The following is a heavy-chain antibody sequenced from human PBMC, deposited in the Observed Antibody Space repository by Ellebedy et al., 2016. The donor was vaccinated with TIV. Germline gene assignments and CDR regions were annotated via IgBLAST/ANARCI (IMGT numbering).Heavy chain of an antibody. CDR2: TKPNSGNT. Sequence: AASVKVSCKASGYSFTDYDINWVRQATGQGLEWMGWTKPNSGNTDHARAFPGRVTVPRDVSISTVYMELSSLTSEDTAVYYCARRRQGSGITDFWGQGTMVTVSS. CDR1: GYSFTDYD. CDR3: ARRRQGSGITDF. D-gene: IGHD3-10*01. J-gene: IGHJ4*02. V-gene: IGHV1-8*02.